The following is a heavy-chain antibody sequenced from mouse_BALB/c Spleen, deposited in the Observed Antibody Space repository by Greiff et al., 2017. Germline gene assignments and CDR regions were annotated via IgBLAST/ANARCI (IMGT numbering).Heavy chain of an antibody. CDR2: ISSGGST. CDR1: GFTFSSYA. V-gene: IGHV5-6-5*01. CDR3: AREGNYEPWFAY. J-gene: IGHJ3*01. D-gene: IGHD2-1*01. Sequence: DVQLVESGGGLVKPGGSLKLSCAASGFTFSSYAMSWVRQTPEKRLEWVASISSGGSTYYPDSVKGRFTISRDNARNILYLQMSSLRSEDTAMYYCAREGNYEPWFAYWGQGTLVTVSA.